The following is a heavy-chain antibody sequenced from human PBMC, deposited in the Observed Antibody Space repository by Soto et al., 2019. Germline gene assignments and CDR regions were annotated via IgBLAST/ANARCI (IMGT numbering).Heavy chain of an antibody. J-gene: IGHJ6*02. V-gene: IGHV1-69*01. Sequence: QVQLVQSGAEVKKPGSSVKVSCKASGGTFNRYAISWVRQAPGQGLEWMGGIIPIFGIGNDAQRFQSSVTITADESTGTAYMELSSLSSEDTGVYYCARSAITLFGVVSIPPHYYSEMDVWGQGTTVTVSS. CDR2: IIPIFGIG. CDR3: ARSAITLFGVVSIPPHYYSEMDV. CDR1: GGTFNRYA. D-gene: IGHD3-3*01.